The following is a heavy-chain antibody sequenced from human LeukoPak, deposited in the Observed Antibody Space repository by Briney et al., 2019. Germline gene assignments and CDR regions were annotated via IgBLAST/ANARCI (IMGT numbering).Heavy chain of an antibody. V-gene: IGHV3-48*01. D-gene: IGHD6-13*01. CDR2: IGSSGSPI. Sequence: SGGSLRLSCAVSGDSFIRRTMNWVRRAPGKGLEWISYIGSSGSPIYYADSVKGRFTISRDNARTSLFLQMSSLRAEDTAVYYCAREYDSRARFDSWGQGTLVAVSS. J-gene: IGHJ4*02. CDR3: AREYDSRARFDS. CDR1: GDSFIRRT.